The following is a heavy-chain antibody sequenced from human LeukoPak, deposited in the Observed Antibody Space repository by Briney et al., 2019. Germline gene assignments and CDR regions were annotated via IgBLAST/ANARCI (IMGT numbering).Heavy chain of an antibody. Sequence: GGSLRLSCAASGFTFSSYTMHWVRQAPGKGLEYVSAISSNGGSTYYANSVKGRFTISRDNSKNTLYLQMGSLRAEDMAVYYCAKDIFTMVRGVVDYWGQGTLVTVSS. V-gene: IGHV3-64*01. CDR3: AKDIFTMVRGVVDY. J-gene: IGHJ4*02. CDR2: ISSNGGST. CDR1: GFTFSSYT. D-gene: IGHD3-10*01.